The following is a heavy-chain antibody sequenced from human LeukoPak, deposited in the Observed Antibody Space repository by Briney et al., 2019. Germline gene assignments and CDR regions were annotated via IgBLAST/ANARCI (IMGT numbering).Heavy chain of an antibody. CDR3: ARQGYGDYEEAFDI. Sequence: SETLSLTCTVSGGSISSGSYYWGWIRQPPGKGLEWIGSIYYSGSTYYNPSLKSRVTISVDTSKNQFSLKLSSVTAADTAVYYCARQGYGDYEEAFDIWGQGTMVTVSS. J-gene: IGHJ3*02. CDR1: GGSISSGSYY. CDR2: IYYSGST. D-gene: IGHD4-17*01. V-gene: IGHV4-39*01.